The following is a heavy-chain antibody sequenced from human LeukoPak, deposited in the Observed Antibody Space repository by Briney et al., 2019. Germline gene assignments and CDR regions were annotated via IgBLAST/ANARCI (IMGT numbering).Heavy chain of an antibody. CDR3: AKGNYGSGTAIDY. V-gene: IGHV3-30*18. Sequence: GGSLRLSCAASGFTFSSYGMHWVRQAPGKGLEWVAVISYDGSNKYYADSVKGRFTISRDNSENTLYLQMNSLGAEDTAVYYCAKGNYGSGTAIDYWGQGTLVTVSS. CDR2: ISYDGSNK. D-gene: IGHD3-10*01. CDR1: GFTFSSYG. J-gene: IGHJ4*02.